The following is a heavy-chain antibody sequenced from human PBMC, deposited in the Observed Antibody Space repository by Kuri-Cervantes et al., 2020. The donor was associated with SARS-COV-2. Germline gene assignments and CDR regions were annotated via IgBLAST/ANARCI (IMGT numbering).Heavy chain of an antibody. CDR1: GFTFSSYG. D-gene: IGHD6-6*01. CDR3: ARDQGEQLV. Sequence: GESLKISCAASGFTFSSYGMHWVRQAPGKGLEWVAVISYDGSNKYYADSVKGRFTISRDNAKNTLYLQMNSLRAEDTAVYYCARDQGEQLVWGQGTLVTVSS. J-gene: IGHJ4*02. V-gene: IGHV3-30*03. CDR2: ISYDGSNK.